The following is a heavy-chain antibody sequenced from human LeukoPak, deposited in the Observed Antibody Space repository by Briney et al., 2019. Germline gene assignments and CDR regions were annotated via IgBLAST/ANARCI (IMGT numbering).Heavy chain of an antibody. CDR2: IYYSGSS. V-gene: IGHV4-39*02. D-gene: IGHD6-19*01. Sequence: SETLSLTCTVSGGSISSSSYYWGWIRQPPGKGLEWIGSIYYSGSSYYNPSLKSRVTISVDTSKNQFSLKLSSVTAADTAVYYCARDRAPLSIAVAGTSDYWGQGTLVTVSS. J-gene: IGHJ4*02. CDR3: ARDRAPLSIAVAGTSDY. CDR1: GGSISSSSYY.